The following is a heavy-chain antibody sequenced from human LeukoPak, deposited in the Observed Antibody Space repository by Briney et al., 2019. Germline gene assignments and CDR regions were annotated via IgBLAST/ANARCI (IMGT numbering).Heavy chain of an antibody. J-gene: IGHJ4*02. D-gene: IGHD4-23*01. CDR1: GFTFSSYG. V-gene: IGHV3-30*03. CDR3: ARLRWLDYYFDY. CDR2: ISYDGSNK. Sequence: PGRSLRLSCAASGFTFSSYGMHWVRQAPGKGLEWVAVISYDGSNKYYADSVKGRFTISRDNSKNTLYLQMNSLRAEDTAVYYCARLRWLDYYFDYWGQGTLVTVSS.